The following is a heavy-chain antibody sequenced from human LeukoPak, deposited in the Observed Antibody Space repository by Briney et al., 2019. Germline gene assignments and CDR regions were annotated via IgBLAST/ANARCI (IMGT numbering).Heavy chain of an antibody. D-gene: IGHD3-3*01. J-gene: IGHJ5*02. CDR2: MNPNSGNT. CDR1: GYTFTSYD. CDR3: ARTHYYDFWSGYNWFDP. Sequence: ASVKVSCKASGYTFTSYDINWVRLATGQGLEWMGWMNPNSGNTGYAQKFQGRVTITRNTSISTAYMELSSLRSEDTAVYYCARTHYYDFWSGYNWFDPWGQGTLVTVSS. V-gene: IGHV1-8*03.